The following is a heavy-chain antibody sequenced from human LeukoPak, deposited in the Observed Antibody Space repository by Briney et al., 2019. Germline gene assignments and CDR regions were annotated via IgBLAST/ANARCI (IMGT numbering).Heavy chain of an antibody. J-gene: IGHJ6*02. CDR3: ARTASSNWNDLGAYGMDV. V-gene: IGHV3-23*01. Sequence: GGSLRLSCAASGFTFSSYAMSWVRQAPGKGLEWVSAISGSGGSTYYADSVKGRFTISRDNSKNTLYLQMNSLRAEDTAVYYCARTASSNWNDLGAYGMDVWDQGTTVTVSS. D-gene: IGHD1-20*01. CDR2: ISGSGGST. CDR1: GFTFSSYA.